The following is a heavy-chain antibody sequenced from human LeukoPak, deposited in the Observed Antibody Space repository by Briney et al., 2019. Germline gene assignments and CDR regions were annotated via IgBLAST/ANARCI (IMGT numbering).Heavy chain of an antibody. V-gene: IGHV1-8*03. J-gene: IGHJ3*01. Sequence: ASVKVSCKTSVCTFIDYDFHWVREAPGQGLEWMGWINPNSASTNYAQRLQGRVTFTRDTSLSIAYMELSSLTSEDAAVYFCAREDFGGTYTAFDVWGQGTLVAVSS. CDR3: AREDFGGTYTAFDV. D-gene: IGHD4-23*01. CDR2: INPNSAST. CDR1: VCTFIDYD.